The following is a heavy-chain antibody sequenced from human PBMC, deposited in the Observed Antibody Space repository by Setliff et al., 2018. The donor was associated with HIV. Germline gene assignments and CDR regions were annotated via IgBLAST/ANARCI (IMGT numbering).Heavy chain of an antibody. CDR1: GYTFTSYD. Sequence: ASVKVSCKASGYTFTSYDISWVRQAPGQGLEWMGWISAYNGNTNYAQKLQGRVTMTTDTSTSTAYMELRSLRAEDTAVYYCARAGVVEGYYYYYYMDVWGKGTTVTVSS. J-gene: IGHJ6*03. D-gene: IGHD2-15*01. V-gene: IGHV1-18*01. CDR2: ISAYNGNT. CDR3: ARAGVVEGYYYYYYMDV.